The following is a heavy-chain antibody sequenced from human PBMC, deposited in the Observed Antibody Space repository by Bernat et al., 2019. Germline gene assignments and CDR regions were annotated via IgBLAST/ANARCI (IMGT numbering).Heavy chain of an antibody. D-gene: IGHD2-21*02. CDR1: GFTFSSYE. Sequence: VQLVESGGGLVQPGGSLRLSCAASGFTFSSYEMNWVRQAPGKGLEWVSYISSSGSTIYYADSVKGRFTISRDNVKNSLDLQMNSLRAEDTAVYYCVRDSNADSYGDYWGQGTLVTVSS. CDR3: VRDSNADSYGDY. J-gene: IGHJ4*02. V-gene: IGHV3-48*03. CDR2: ISSSGSTI.